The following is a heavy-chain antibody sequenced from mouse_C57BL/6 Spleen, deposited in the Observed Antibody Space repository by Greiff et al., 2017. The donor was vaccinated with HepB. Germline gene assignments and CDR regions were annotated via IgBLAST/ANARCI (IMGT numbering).Heavy chain of an antibody. CDR2: IWGDGST. Sequence: QVQLKQSGPGLVAPSQSLSITCTVSGFSLTSYGVSWVRQPPGKGLEWLGVIWGDGSTNYHSALISRLSISKDNSKSQVFLKLNSLQTDDTATYYCAKPPGGYYGSSGYYAMDYWGQGTSVTVSS. D-gene: IGHD1-1*01. CDR3: AKPPGGYYGSSGYYAMDY. CDR1: GFSLTSYG. J-gene: IGHJ4*01. V-gene: IGHV2-3*01.